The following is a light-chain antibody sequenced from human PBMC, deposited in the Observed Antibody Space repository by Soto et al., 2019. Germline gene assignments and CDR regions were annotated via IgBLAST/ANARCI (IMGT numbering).Light chain of an antibody. Sequence: EIVLTQSPGTLSLSPGERATLSCRASQSVSSNYFAWYQQKPGQAPRVLIYVASSRATGIPVRFSGSGSGTDFTLTISRLEPEDFAVYYCQQYGSSPITFGQGTRLEIK. J-gene: IGKJ5*01. V-gene: IGKV3-20*01. CDR1: QSVSSNY. CDR2: VAS. CDR3: QQYGSSPIT.